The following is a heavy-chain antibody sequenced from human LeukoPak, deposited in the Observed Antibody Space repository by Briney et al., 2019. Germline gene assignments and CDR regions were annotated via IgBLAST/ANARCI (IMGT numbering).Heavy chain of an antibody. V-gene: IGHV4-59*01. Sequence: KASETLSLTCTVSGGSISSYYWSWIRQPPGKGLEWIGYIYYSGSTNYNPSLKSRVTISVDTSKNQFSLKLSSVTAADTAVYYCARDALWFGERWFDPWGQGTLVTVSS. CDR3: ARDALWFGERWFDP. D-gene: IGHD3-10*01. J-gene: IGHJ5*02. CDR1: GGSISSYY. CDR2: IYYSGST.